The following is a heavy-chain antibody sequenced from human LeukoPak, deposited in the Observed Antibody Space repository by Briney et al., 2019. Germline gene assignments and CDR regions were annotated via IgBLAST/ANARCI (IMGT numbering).Heavy chain of an antibody. V-gene: IGHV4-59*01. Sequence: SETLSLTCTVSGSSISSYYWSWIRQPPGKGLEWIGYIYYSGSTNYNPSLKSRVTISVDTSKNQFSLKLSSVTAADTAVYYCARESCSSTSCYADHWGQGTLVTVSS. CDR1: GSSISSYY. D-gene: IGHD2-2*01. CDR3: ARESCSSTSCYADH. J-gene: IGHJ5*02. CDR2: IYYSGST.